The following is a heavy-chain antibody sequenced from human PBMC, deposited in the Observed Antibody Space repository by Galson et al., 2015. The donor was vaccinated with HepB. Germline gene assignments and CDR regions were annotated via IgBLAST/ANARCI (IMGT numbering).Heavy chain of an antibody. CDR3: AKDHLIQYCGGGSCYPCYPDY. CDR2: ISYDGSNK. CDR1: GFTFSSYG. D-gene: IGHD2-15*01. Sequence: SLRLSCAASGFTFSSYGMHWVRQAPGKGMEWVAVISYDGSNKYYADSVKGRFTISRDNSKNTLYLQMNSLRAEDTAVYYCAKDHLIQYCGGGSCYPCYPDYWGQGTLVTVSS. J-gene: IGHJ4*02. V-gene: IGHV3-30*18.